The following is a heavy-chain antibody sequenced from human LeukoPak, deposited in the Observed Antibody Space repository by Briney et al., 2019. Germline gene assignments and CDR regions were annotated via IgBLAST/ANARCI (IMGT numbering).Heavy chain of an antibody. D-gene: IGHD5-24*01. V-gene: IGHV5-51*01. J-gene: IGHJ3*02. Sequence: GESLKISCKASGYSFTNNWIGWVRQMPGKGLEWMGIIYPGDSDTRYSPSFQGQVTISADKSISTAYLQWSSLKASDTAMYYCARPDIDGYNQSDIWGQGTMVTVSS. CDR1: GYSFTNNW. CDR3: ARPDIDGYNQSDI. CDR2: IYPGDSDT.